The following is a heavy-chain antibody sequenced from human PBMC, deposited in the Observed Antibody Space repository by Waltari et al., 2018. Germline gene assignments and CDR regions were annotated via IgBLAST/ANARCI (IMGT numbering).Heavy chain of an antibody. CDR3: ARHASNSSSSYRPRYYFDY. CDR2: INHSGST. V-gene: IGHV4-34*01. J-gene: IGHJ4*02. Sequence: QVQLQQWGAGLLKPSETLSLTCAVYGGSFSGYYWSWIRQPPGKGLEWMGEINHSGSTNYNPSLKSRVTISVDTSKNQFSLKLSSVTAADTAVYYCARHASNSSSSYRPRYYFDYWGQGTLVTVSS. CDR1: GGSFSGYY. D-gene: IGHD6-13*01.